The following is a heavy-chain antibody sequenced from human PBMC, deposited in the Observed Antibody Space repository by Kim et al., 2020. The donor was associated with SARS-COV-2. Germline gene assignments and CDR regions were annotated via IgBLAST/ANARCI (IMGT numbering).Heavy chain of an antibody. D-gene: IGHD3-16*01. J-gene: IGHJ6*02. V-gene: IGHV4-34*01. CDR2: INHSGST. CDR3: AGGQDVVSGRYGGMDV. CDR1: GGSFNDYY. Sequence: SETLSLTCAVYGGSFNDYYWSWIRQPPGKGLEWIGEINHSGSTNYNPSLKSRVTISVDTSKNQFSLQLSSVTAADTAVYYCAGGQDVVSGRYGGMDVWGQGTTVTVSS.